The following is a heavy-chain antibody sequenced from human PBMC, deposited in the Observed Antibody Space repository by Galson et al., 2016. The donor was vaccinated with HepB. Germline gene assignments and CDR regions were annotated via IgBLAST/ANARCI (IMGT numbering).Heavy chain of an antibody. J-gene: IGHJ4*02. D-gene: IGHD2-21*02. CDR3: AKLDCGRNCPRDY. CDR1: GFTFSKYA. V-gene: IGHV3-30*18. Sequence: SLRLSCAASGFTFSKYALHWVRQAPGKRLEWVAVISNDGSDKQYVDSVKGRFTVSRDNSKNTLFLQMNSLRVEDTAVYYCAKLDCGRNCPRDYWGQGTQVTVSS. CDR2: ISNDGSDK.